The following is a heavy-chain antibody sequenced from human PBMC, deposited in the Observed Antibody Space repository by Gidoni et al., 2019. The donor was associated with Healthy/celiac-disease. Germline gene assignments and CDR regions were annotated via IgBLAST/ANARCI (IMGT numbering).Heavy chain of an antibody. V-gene: IGHV4-59*01. J-gene: IGHJ5*02. CDR3: ARGVGARWFDP. Sequence: QVQLQESGPGLVKPSETLSLTCTVSGGSISSYYWSWIRQPPGKGLEWIGYIYYSGSTNYNPPLKSRVTISVDTSKNQFSLKLSPVTAADTAVYYCARGVGARWFDPWGQGTLVTVSS. CDR1: GGSISSYY. CDR2: IYYSGST. D-gene: IGHD1-26*01.